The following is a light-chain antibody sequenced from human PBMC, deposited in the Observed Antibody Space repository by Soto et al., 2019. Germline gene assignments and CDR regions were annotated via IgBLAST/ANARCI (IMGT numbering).Light chain of an antibody. J-gene: IGKJ4*01. CDR3: QQYNSYPLA. CDR1: QSISSW. CDR2: KAS. Sequence: DIQMTQSPSTLSASVGDRVTITCRASQSISSWLAWYQQKPEKAPNLLIYKASSLESGVPSRFSGSGSGTEFTLTISSLQPDDFETYYCQQYNSYPLAFGGGTQVEIK. V-gene: IGKV1-5*03.